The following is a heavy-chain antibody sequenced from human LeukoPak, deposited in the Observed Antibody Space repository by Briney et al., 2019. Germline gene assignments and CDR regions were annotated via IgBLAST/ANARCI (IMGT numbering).Heavy chain of an antibody. D-gene: IGHD1-26*01. CDR3: GKNRYSGSLSPFDI. J-gene: IGHJ3*02. CDR1: GFTFSIYA. CDR2: ITSSGNTT. Sequence: GGSLRLSCAASGFTFSIYAMSWVRQAPGKGLEWVAGITSSGNTTYYADPVKGRFTISRDNSKNTLYLQMNSLRAEDTAVYYCGKNRYSGSLSPFDIWGQGTMVTVSS. V-gene: IGHV3-23*01.